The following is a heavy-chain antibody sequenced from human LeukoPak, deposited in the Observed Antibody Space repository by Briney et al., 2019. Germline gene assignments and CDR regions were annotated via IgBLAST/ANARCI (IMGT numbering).Heavy chain of an antibody. V-gene: IGHV3-15*01. Sequence: AGGSLRLYCAASGFTFSNAWMSWVRQAPGKGLEWVGRIKSKTDGGTTDYAAPVKGGFTISRDDSKNTLYLQMNSLKTEDTAVYYCTTTNTYCSGGSCPPPPFDYWGQGTLVTVSS. CDR1: GFTFSNAW. CDR2: IKSKTDGGTT. J-gene: IGHJ4*02. CDR3: TTTNTYCSGGSCPPPPFDY. D-gene: IGHD2-15*01.